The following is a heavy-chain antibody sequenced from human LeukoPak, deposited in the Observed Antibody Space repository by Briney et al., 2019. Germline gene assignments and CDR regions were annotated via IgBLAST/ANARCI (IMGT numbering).Heavy chain of an antibody. CDR3: VQEGPRGLAFDV. J-gene: IGHJ3*01. CDR1: GFTVRTYA. CDR2: IDIGGGTT. V-gene: IGHV3-23*01. Sequence: GGSLRLSCTASGFTVRTYAMSWVRQAPGMGLQLVSSIDIGGGTTYSADSVKGRFTISRDNSKNTLYLQMDSLRAEDTAVYYCVQEGPRGLAFDVWGQGTKVTVSS.